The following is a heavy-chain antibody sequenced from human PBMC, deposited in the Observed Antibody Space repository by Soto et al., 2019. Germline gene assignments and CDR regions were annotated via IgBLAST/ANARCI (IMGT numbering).Heavy chain of an antibody. CDR1: GFTFSSYS. D-gene: IGHD3-3*01. J-gene: IGHJ6*02. Sequence: LRLSCAASGFTFSSYSMNWVRQAPGKGLEWVSSISSSSSYIYYADSVKGRFTISRDNAKNSLYLQMNSLRAEDTAVYYCARDDNDFWSASVWDQDYYYYGMDVWGQGTTVTVSS. CDR3: ARDDNDFWSASVWDQDYYYYGMDV. CDR2: ISSSSSYI. V-gene: IGHV3-21*01.